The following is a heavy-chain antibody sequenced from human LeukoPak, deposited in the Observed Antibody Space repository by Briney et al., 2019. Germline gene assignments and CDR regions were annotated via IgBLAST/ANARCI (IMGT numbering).Heavy chain of an antibody. CDR1: GYTFTSYG. J-gene: IGHJ4*02. CDR3: ARVGYCSGGSCYAFDY. Sequence: GASVKVSCKASGYTFTSYGISWVRQAPGQGLEWMGWISAYNGNTNYAQKLQDRVTMTTDTSTSTAYMELRSLRSDDTAVYYCARVGYCSGGSCYAFDYWGQGTLVTVSS. CDR2: ISAYNGNT. V-gene: IGHV1-18*01. D-gene: IGHD2-15*01.